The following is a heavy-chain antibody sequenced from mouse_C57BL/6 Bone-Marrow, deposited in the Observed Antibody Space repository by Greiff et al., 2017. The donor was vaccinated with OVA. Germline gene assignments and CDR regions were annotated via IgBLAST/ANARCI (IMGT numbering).Heavy chain of an antibody. J-gene: IGHJ2*01. D-gene: IGHD3-3*01. CDR3: AIGQQQVDY. Sequence: QVQLQQPGAELVKPGASVKVSCKASGYTFTSYCMHWVKQRPGKGLEWIGRIHPSDSATNYNPKFTGKATLPVDKSSNTAYLQLSSLTSEESAVYYCAIGQQQVDYWGQGTTLTVSS. V-gene: IGHV1-74*01. CDR1: GYTFTSYC. CDR2: IHPSDSAT.